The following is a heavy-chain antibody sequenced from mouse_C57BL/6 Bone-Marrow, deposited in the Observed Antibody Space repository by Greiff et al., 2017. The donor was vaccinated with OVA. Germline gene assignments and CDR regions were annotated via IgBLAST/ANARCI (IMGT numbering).Heavy chain of an antibody. Sequence: QVQLKQSGAELVKPGASVKISCKASGYAFSSYWMNWVKQRPGKGLEWIGQIYPGDGDTNYNGKFKGKATLTADKSSSTAYMQLSSLTSEDSAVYFCARHSYYSNYYYAMDYWGQGTSVTVSS. D-gene: IGHD2-5*01. CDR3: ARHSYYSNYYYAMDY. CDR1: GYAFSSYW. J-gene: IGHJ4*01. CDR2: IYPGDGDT. V-gene: IGHV1-80*01.